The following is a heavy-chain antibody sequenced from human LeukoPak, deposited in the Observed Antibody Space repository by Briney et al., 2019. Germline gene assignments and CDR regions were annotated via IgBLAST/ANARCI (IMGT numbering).Heavy chain of an antibody. D-gene: IGHD3-10*01. Sequence: GESLKISCKGSGYRFTSYWIGWGRQMPGKGLEWMGIIYPGDSDTRYSPSFQGQVTISADKSISTAYLQWSSLKASDTAMYYCARLPSMVRGVIGFDYWGQGTLVTVSS. J-gene: IGHJ4*02. V-gene: IGHV5-51*01. CDR1: GYRFTSYW. CDR2: IYPGDSDT. CDR3: ARLPSMVRGVIGFDY.